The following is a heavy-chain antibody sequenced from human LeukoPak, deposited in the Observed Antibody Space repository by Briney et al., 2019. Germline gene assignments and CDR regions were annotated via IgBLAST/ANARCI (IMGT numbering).Heavy chain of an antibody. CDR3: AREALYYYDSSGYYSYFDY. V-gene: IGHV1-69*13. CDR2: IIPIFGTA. J-gene: IGHJ4*02. Sequence: GASVRVSCKASGYIFTNYGINWVRQAPGQGLEWMGGIIPIFGTANYAQKFQGRVTITADESTSTAYMELSSLRSEDTAVYYCAREALYYYDSSGYYSYFDYWGQGTLVTVSS. D-gene: IGHD3-22*01. CDR1: GYIFTNYG.